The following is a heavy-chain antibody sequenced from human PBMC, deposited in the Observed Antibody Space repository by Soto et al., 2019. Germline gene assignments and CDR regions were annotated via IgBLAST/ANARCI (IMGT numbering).Heavy chain of an antibody. V-gene: IGHV1-3*01. CDR3: ARELSPTRRTPGYCSGGSCYSSEGMDV. D-gene: IGHD2-15*01. J-gene: IGHJ6*02. Sequence: ASVKVSCKASGYTFTSHAMHWVRQAPGQRLEWMGWINAGNGNTKYSQKFQGRVTITRDTSASTAYMELSSLRSEDTAVYYCARELSPTRRTPGYCSGGSCYSSEGMDVWGQGTTVTVSS. CDR2: INAGNGNT. CDR1: GYTFTSHA.